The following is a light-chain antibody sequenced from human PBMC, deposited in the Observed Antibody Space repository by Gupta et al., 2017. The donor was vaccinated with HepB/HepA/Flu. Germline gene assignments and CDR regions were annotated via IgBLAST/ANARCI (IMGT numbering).Light chain of an antibody. CDR3: QQYGSSPRVT. CDR1: QSVSSSY. V-gene: IGKV3-20*01. Sequence: EIVLTQSPGTLSLSPGERATLSCRASQSVSSSYLAWYQQKPGPAPRPLIYGESSRATGIPDRFSRSGSGTDFTLTISRLDPEAFAVYYCQQYGSSPRVTFGPGTKVDIK. CDR2: GES. J-gene: IGKJ3*01.